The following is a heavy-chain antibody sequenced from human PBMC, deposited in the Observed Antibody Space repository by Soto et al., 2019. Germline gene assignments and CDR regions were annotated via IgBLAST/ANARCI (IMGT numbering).Heavy chain of an antibody. D-gene: IGHD3-22*01. Sequence: HVQLQESGPGLGKPSQTLSLTCPVSGGSISSGGYYWSWIRQHPGKGLEWIGYIYYSGSTYYNPSLKIRVTKSVDTSKNQFSLKLSSVTAADTAVYYCARVAMIVVVRSKDLDYIDYWGQGTLVTVSS. V-gene: IGHV4-31*03. CDR1: GGSISSGGYY. CDR3: ARVAMIVVVRSKDLDYIDY. CDR2: IYYSGST. J-gene: IGHJ4*02.